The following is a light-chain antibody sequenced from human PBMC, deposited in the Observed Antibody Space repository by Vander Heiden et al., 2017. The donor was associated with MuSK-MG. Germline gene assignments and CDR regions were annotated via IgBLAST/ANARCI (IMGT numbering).Light chain of an antibody. CDR2: QDS. CDR1: KLGDKY. CDR3: QAWDSSTFYV. J-gene: IGLJ1*01. Sequence: SCELPQPPPVSVSPGQTASITCSGDKLGDKYACWYQQKPGQSPVLVIYQDSKRPSGIPERFSGSNSGNTATLTISGTQAMDEADYYCQAWDSSTFYVFGTGTKVTVL. V-gene: IGLV3-1*01.